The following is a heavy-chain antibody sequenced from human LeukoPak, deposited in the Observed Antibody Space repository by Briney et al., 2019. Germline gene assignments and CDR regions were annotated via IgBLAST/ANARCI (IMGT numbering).Heavy chain of an antibody. Sequence: WETLSLTCTVSGGSISSSSYYWDWIRQPPGKGLEWIGSIYYSGSTYYNPSLKSRVTISVDTSKNQFSLKLSSVTAADTAVYYCARHTNDFWSGYLFDYWGQGTLVTVSS. CDR1: GGSISSSSYY. V-gene: IGHV4-39*01. CDR2: IYYSGST. D-gene: IGHD3-3*01. J-gene: IGHJ4*02. CDR3: ARHTNDFWSGYLFDY.